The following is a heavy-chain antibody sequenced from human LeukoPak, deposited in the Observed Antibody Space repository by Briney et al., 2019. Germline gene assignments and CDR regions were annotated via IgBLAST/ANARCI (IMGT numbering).Heavy chain of an antibody. D-gene: IGHD1-26*01. CDR3: AGGRVPEAFDI. Sequence: ASVKVSCKASGYSFTGYHIHWVRQAPGQGLEWMGWINPNSGGTNYAQKFQGRVTMTRDTSISTAYMDLSSLRSEDTAVYYCAGGRVPEAFDIWGQGTMVTVSS. CDR2: INPNSGGT. V-gene: IGHV1-2*02. J-gene: IGHJ3*02. CDR1: GYSFTGYH.